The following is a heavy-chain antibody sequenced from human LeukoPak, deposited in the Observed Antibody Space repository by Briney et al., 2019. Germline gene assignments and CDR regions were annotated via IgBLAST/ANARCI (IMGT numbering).Heavy chain of an antibody. D-gene: IGHD6-13*01. V-gene: IGHV3-7*05. CDR2: INQGGREK. CDR3: SRVEVAAAAGTS. CDR1: GLTFSDFW. J-gene: IGHJ5*02. Sequence: GGSLRLSCAASGLTFSDFWMTWVRQAPGKGLEWVANINQGGREKYYVNSLRGRFNISRDNAKNSLYLQLNSLRAEDTAVYYCSRVEVAAAAGTSWGQGTLVTVSS.